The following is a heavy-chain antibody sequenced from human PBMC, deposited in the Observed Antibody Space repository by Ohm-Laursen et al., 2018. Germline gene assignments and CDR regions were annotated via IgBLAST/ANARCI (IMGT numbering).Heavy chain of an antibody. D-gene: IGHD2-15*01. V-gene: IGHV3-11*01. CDR1: GFTFSDYS. J-gene: IGHJ6*02. Sequence: SLRLSCTASGFTFSDYSISWIRQAPGKGLEWVSYISSSGSTIYYADSVKGRFTISRDNAKNSLYLQMNSLRAEDTAVYYCARDTGYCSGGSCYLSLYYYGMDVWGQGTTVTVSS. CDR2: ISSSGSTI. CDR3: ARDTGYCSGGSCYLSLYYYGMDV.